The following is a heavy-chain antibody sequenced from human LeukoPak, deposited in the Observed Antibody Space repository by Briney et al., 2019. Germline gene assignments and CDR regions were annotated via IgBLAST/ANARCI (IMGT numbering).Heavy chain of an antibody. CDR2: ISSSSSTI. D-gene: IGHD6-19*01. CDR3: ARANEGYSSGWYEY. CDR1: GFTFSDYY. J-gene: IGHJ4*02. V-gene: IGHV3-11*04. Sequence: PGRSLRLSCAASGFTFSDYYMSWIRQAPGKGLEWVSYISSSSSTIYYADSVKGRFTISRDNARNSLYLQMNSLRAEDTAVYYCARANEGYSSGWYEYWGQGSLVTVSS.